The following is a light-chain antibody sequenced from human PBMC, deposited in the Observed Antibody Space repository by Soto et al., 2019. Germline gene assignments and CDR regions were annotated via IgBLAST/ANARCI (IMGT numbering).Light chain of an antibody. CDR2: MND. CDR3: ASWDDSLSGYV. J-gene: IGLJ1*01. CDR1: TSNILRNY. Sequence: QSVLTQPPSASGNPGQRLTISCSGSTSNILRNYVYWYRQFPGTAPRLLISMNDQRPSGVPDRFSGSKSGTSASLAISGLRSEDEAEYYCASWDDSLSGYVFGTGTKLTVL. V-gene: IGLV1-47*01.